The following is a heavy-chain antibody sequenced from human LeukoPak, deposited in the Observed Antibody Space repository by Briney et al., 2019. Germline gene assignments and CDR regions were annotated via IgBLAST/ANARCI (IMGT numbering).Heavy chain of an antibody. CDR3: AREYDQLLIDY. Sequence: GGSLRLSCAASGFTFSSYAMHWVRQAPGKGLEWVAVISYDGSNKYYADSVKGRFAISRDNSKNTLYLQMNSLRAEDTAVYYCAREYDQLLIDYWGQGTLDIVSS. J-gene: IGHJ4*02. CDR1: GFTFSSYA. CDR2: ISYDGSNK. D-gene: IGHD2-2*01. V-gene: IGHV3-30*09.